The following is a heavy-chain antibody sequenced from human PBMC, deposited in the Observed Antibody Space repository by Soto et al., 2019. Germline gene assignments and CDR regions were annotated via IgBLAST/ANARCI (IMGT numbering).Heavy chain of an antibody. Sequence: SETLSLTCTVSGGSVSSGSYYWSWIRQPPGKGLEWIGYIYYSGSTNYNPSLKSRVTISVDTSKNQFSLKLSSVTAADTAVYYCARIPTAYNWFDPWGQGTLVTVSS. J-gene: IGHJ5*02. CDR3: ARIPTAYNWFDP. CDR1: GGSVSSGSYY. V-gene: IGHV4-61*01. CDR2: IYYSGST. D-gene: IGHD5-18*01.